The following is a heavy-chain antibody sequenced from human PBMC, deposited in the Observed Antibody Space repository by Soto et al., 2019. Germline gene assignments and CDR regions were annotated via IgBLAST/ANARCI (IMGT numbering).Heavy chain of an antibody. CDR1: GYTFTDYY. CDR3: ARDPPYSVVLIRPFDY. J-gene: IGHJ4*02. Sequence: QVQLVQSGAEVKKPGASVKVSCKVSGYTFTDYYIHWVRQAPGQGLEWMGWINPNSGATKYAQSFQGRVTMTRDTSISTAYMELSRLRSDDTAVYYCARDPPYSVVLIRPFDYWGQGTLVTVSS. CDR2: INPNSGAT. D-gene: IGHD3-3*01. V-gene: IGHV1-2*02.